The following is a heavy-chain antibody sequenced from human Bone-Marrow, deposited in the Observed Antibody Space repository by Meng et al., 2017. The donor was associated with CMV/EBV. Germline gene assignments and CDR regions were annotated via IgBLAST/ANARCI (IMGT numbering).Heavy chain of an antibody. CDR3: AGGVLATMIVVVTNAFDI. J-gene: IGHJ3*02. CDR1: GFTFSSYG. Sequence: GGSLRLSCAASGFTFSSYGMHWVRQAPGKGLEWVAFIRYDGSNKYYADSVKGRFTISRDNSKNTLYLQMNSLRAEDTAEYYCAGGVLATMIVVVTNAFDIWGQGTMDTVSS. D-gene: IGHD3-22*01. V-gene: IGHV3-30*02. CDR2: IRYDGSNK.